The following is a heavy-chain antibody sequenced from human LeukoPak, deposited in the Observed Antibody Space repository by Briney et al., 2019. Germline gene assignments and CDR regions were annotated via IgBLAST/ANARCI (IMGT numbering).Heavy chain of an antibody. D-gene: IGHD1-26*01. CDR2: INPNSGGT. Sequence: ASVKVSCKASGYTFTGYYMHWVRQAPGQGLEWMGWINPNSGGTNYAQKFQGRVTMTRDTSISTAYMELSRLRSDDTAVYYCARDLAWELLLFDYWGQGTLVTVSS. J-gene: IGHJ4*02. CDR1: GYTFTGYY. V-gene: IGHV1-2*02. CDR3: ARDLAWELLLFDY.